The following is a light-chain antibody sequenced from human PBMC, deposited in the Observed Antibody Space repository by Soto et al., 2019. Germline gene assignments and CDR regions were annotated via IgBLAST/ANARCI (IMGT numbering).Light chain of an antibody. CDR3: SSYTSSTAYV. J-gene: IGLJ1*01. CDR2: EVS. Sequence: QSALTQPASVSGSPGQSITISCTGTSSDVGGYNYFSWYQLHPGKAPKLMVYEVSNRPSGVSNRFSGSKSGNTASLTISGLQAEDEADYYCSSYTSSTAYVFGTGTKLTAL. CDR1: SSDVGGYNY. V-gene: IGLV2-14*01.